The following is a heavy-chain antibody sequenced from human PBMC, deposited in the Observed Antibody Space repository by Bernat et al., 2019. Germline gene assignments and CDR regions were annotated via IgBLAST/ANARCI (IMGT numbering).Heavy chain of an antibody. D-gene: IGHD2-15*01. V-gene: IGHV1-3*01. Sequence: KFQGRVTITRDTSASTAYMELSSLRSEDTAVYYCARARGYCSGGSCYSRWFDPWGQGTLVTVSS. J-gene: IGHJ5*02. CDR3: ARARGYCSGGSCYSRWFDP.